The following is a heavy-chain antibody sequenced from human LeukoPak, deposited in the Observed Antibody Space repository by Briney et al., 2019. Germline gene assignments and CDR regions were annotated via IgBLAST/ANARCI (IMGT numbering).Heavy chain of an antibody. J-gene: IGHJ4*02. V-gene: IGHV1-69*13. D-gene: IGHD3-22*01. CDR2: IIPIFGTA. CDR1: GGTFSSYA. Sequence: EASVTVSCTASGGTFSSYAISWVRQAPGQGLEWMGGIIPIFGTANYAQKFQGGVTITADESTSTAYMELSSLRSEDTAVYYCAAADDSSGYWTIDYWGQGTLVTVSS. CDR3: AAADDSSGYWTIDY.